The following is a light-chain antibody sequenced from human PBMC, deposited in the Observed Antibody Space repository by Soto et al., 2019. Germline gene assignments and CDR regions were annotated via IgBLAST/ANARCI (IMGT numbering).Light chain of an antibody. J-gene: IGLJ7*01. CDR1: SFNIGSNY. CDR3: AAWDDGLSGAV. V-gene: IGLV1-47*01. Sequence: QSVLTQPPSASGTPGQWVTISCSGNSFNIGSNYVCWYQQFPGTAPKLLIYRTNQRPSGVPDRFSGSKSGTSASLAIGGLRSEDEADYYCAAWDDGLSGAVFGGGTQLTVL. CDR2: RTN.